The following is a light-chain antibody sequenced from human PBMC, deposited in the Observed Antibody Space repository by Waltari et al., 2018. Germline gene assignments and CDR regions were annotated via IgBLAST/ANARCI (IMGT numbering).Light chain of an antibody. Sequence: QSVLTQPPSASGTAGQRVTISCSGSSSNIGSNYVYWYLQLPGSAPNLLIYVNSHRPSGVPDRFSGSKSGTSASLAISGLRSEDEADYYCLAWDDSLSGPVFGGGTKLTVL. V-gene: IGLV1-47*01. CDR1: SSNIGSNY. J-gene: IGLJ3*02. CDR2: VNS. CDR3: LAWDDSLSGPV.